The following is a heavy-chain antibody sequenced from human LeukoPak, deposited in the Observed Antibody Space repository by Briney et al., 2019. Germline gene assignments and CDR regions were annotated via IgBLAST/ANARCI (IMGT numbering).Heavy chain of an antibody. V-gene: IGHV1-18*01. Sequence: ASVKVSCKASGYTFTIYGISWVRQAPGQGPEWMGWISVYNGNTNYAQRLQGRVTMTTDTSTSTAYMELRSLRSDDTAVYYCARGYCSGGRCYDILNYQYGMDVWGQGTTVTVSS. D-gene: IGHD2-15*01. CDR2: ISVYNGNT. J-gene: IGHJ6*02. CDR1: GYTFTIYG. CDR3: ARGYCSGGRCYDILNYQYGMDV.